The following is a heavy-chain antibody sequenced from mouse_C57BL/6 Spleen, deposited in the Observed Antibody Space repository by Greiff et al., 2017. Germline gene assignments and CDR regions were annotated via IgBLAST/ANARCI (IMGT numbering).Heavy chain of an antibody. CDR3: TRPDYASEDWFAY. CDR1: GFTFSDAW. V-gene: IGHV6-6*01. Sequence: EVKLVESGGGLVQPGGSMKLSCAASGFTFSDAWMDWVRQSPEKGLEWVAEIRNKANNHATYYAESVKGRFTISRDDSKSSVYLQMNSLRAEDTGIYYCTRPDYASEDWFAYWGQGTLVTVSA. CDR2: IRNKANNHAT. J-gene: IGHJ3*01. D-gene: IGHD1-1*01.